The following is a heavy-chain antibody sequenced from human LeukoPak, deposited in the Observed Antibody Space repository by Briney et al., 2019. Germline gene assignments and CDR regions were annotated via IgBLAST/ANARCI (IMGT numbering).Heavy chain of an antibody. J-gene: IGHJ4*02. CDR3: ARAKMEGYYDSSGYYYY. Sequence: GSSVKVSCKASGGTFSSYAISWVRQAPGQGLEWMGGIIPIFGTTNYAQKFQDRVTITADKSTSTAYMELGSLRSEDTAVYYCARAKMEGYYDSSGYYYYWGQGTLVTVSS. V-gene: IGHV1-69*06. D-gene: IGHD3-22*01. CDR2: IIPIFGTT. CDR1: GGTFSSYA.